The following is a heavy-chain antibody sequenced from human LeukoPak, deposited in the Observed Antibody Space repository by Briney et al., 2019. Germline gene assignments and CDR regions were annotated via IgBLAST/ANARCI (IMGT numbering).Heavy chain of an antibody. CDR3: ARDRGYGDFDY. CDR1: GDSISSGDYY. D-gene: IGHD4-17*01. Sequence: SETLSLTCSVSGDSISSGDYYWIWIRQPPGKGLEWIGYIYYSGSSYYNPSLKSRISISVDTSKNQFSLNLGSVTPADTAVYYCARDRGYGDFDYWGQGTLVTVSS. CDR2: IYYSGSS. V-gene: IGHV4-30-4*01. J-gene: IGHJ4*02.